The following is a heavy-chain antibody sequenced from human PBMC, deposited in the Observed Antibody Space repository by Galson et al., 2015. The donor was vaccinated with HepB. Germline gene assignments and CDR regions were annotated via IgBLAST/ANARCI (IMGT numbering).Heavy chain of an antibody. CDR3: TTFRLMGGSFDY. D-gene: IGHD3-16*01. CDR1: GFTFSSNM. J-gene: IGHJ4*02. Sequence: SLRLSCAASGFTFSSNMMNWVRQALGKGLEWVSYISSSSNTIYYADSVKGRFTISRDNAKNSLYLQMNSLRDEDTALYYCTTFRLMGGSFDYWGQGTLVTVSS. CDR2: ISSSSNTI. V-gene: IGHV3-48*02.